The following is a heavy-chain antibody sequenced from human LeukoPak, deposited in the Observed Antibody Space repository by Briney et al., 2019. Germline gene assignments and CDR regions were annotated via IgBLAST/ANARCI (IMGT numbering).Heavy chain of an antibody. J-gene: IGHJ4*02. V-gene: IGHV3-74*01. CDR2: IDSDGSTT. CDR1: GFTLSSYW. CDR3: ARGLTLLGYCSSTSCLMNY. D-gene: IGHD2-2*01. Sequence: AGGSLRLSCAVSGFTLSSYWMHWVRQAPGKGLVWVSRIDSDGSTTDYADSVKGRFTISRDNANNTLYLQMNSLRAEDAGVYYCARGLTLLGYCSSTSCLMNYWGQGTLVTVSS.